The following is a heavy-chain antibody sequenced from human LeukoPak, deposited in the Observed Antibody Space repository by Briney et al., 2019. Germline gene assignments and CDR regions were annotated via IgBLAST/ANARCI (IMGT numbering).Heavy chain of an antibody. D-gene: IGHD2-15*01. CDR2: IKQDGSEK. CDR1: GFRFNTYW. Sequence: PGGSLRLSCAASGFRFNTYWMSWVRQAPGKGLEWVANIKQDGSEKYYVDSVKGRFTISRDNAKNSLYLQMNSLRAEDTAVYYCARAGVDVVVVAATPNYYYYYMDVWGKGTTVTVSS. CDR3: ARAGVDVVVVAATPNYYYYYMDV. J-gene: IGHJ6*03. V-gene: IGHV3-7*01.